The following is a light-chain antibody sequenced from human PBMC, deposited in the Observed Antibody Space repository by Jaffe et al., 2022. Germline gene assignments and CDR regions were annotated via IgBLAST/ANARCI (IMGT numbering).Light chain of an antibody. V-gene: IGKV1-5*03. Sequence: DIPMTQSPSTLSASVGDRVTITCRASQSISILLAWYQQKRGKPPKLLIYKASTLESGVPSRFSGSGSGTEFTLTIAGLQPDDFATYYCQQYKTYSSFGQGTKVEIK. CDR2: KAS. J-gene: IGKJ1*01. CDR3: QQYKTYSS. CDR1: QSISIL.